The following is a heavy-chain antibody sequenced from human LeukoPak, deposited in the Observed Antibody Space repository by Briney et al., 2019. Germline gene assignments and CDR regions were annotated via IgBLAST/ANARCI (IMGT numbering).Heavy chain of an antibody. V-gene: IGHV3-7*01. CDR1: GATFTSYW. CDR2: IKPDGSDK. CDR3: FSGSGY. D-gene: IGHD2-15*01. J-gene: IGHJ4*02. Sequence: GGSLRLSCTASGATFTSYWMNWVRQAPGKGLEWVANIKPDGSDKYYVDSVKGRFSISRDNANNLVYLQMSSLRAEDTALYYCFSGSGYWGQGTRVIVSA.